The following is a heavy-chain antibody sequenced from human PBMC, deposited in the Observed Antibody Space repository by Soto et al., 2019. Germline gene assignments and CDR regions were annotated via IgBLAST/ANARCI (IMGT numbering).Heavy chain of an antibody. J-gene: IGHJ6*02. Sequence: ASVKVSCKASGYSFTDYHIHWVRQAPGQGLEWLGRINPKSGGTSTAQRFQGWVTMTTDTSISTASMELTRLTADDTAIYYCARGDSTDCSNGVCSFFYNHDMDVWGQGTTVTVSS. CDR3: ARGDSTDCSNGVCSFFYNHDMDV. V-gene: IGHV1-2*04. D-gene: IGHD2-8*01. CDR2: INPKSGGT. CDR1: GYSFTDYH.